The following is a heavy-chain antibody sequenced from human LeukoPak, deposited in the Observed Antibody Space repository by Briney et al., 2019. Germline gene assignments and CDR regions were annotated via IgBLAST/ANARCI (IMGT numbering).Heavy chain of an antibody. CDR1: GYTFTSYD. Sequence: ASVKVSCKASGYTFTSYDINWVRQATGQGLEWMGWMNPNNGNTNYAQKLQGRVTMTTDTSTSTAYMELRSLRSDDTAVYYCATYSGSYPTLNYYYYYMDVWGKGTTVTISS. V-gene: IGHV1-18*01. D-gene: IGHD1-26*01. CDR3: ATYSGSYPTLNYYYYYMDV. CDR2: MNPNNGNT. J-gene: IGHJ6*03.